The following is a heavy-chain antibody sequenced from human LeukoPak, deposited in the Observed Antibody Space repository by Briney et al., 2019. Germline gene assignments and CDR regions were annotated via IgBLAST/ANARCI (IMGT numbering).Heavy chain of an antibody. CDR1: GFTFSHHA. CDR3: AKDFGGYYYDTSGPDY. Sequence: GGSLRLSCETSGFTFSHHAMHWVRQAQGKGLEWVAAIWYDGAQKYYADSLRGRCTISRDNSKSTLYLEMNSLRAEDTAVYYCAKDFGGYYYDTSGPDYWGQGTLVTVAS. D-gene: IGHD3-22*01. J-gene: IGHJ4*02. CDR2: IWYDGAQK. V-gene: IGHV3-33*06.